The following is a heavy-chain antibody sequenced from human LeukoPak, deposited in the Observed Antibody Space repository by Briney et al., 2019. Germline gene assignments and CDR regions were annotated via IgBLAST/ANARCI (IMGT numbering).Heavy chain of an antibody. Sequence: GSLRLSCAASGFTVSSNYMSWVRQARGKGLEWVSATYSGGSTYYADSVKGRFTISSDNSKNTLYLQMNSLKAEDTAIYYCARAQDYCSGSTCYGYFQYWGQGTLVTVSS. V-gene: IGHV3-53*01. CDR1: GFTVSSNY. CDR3: ARAQDYCSGSTCYGYFQY. CDR2: TYSGGST. J-gene: IGHJ1*01. D-gene: IGHD2-15*01.